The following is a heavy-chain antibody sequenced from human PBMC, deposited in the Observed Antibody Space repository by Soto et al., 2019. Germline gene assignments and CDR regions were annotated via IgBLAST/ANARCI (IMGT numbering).Heavy chain of an antibody. CDR2: ISYDGSNK. CDR1: GFTFSSYG. J-gene: IGHJ6*03. D-gene: IGHD1-26*01. V-gene: IGHV3-30*18. CDR3: AKDQVGSGMFYYYMDV. Sequence: GGSLRLSCAASGFTFSSYGMHWVRQAPGKGLEWVAVISYDGSNKYYADSVKGRFTISRGNSKNTLYLQMNSLRAEDTAVYYCAKDQVGSGMFYYYMDVWGKGTTVTVSS.